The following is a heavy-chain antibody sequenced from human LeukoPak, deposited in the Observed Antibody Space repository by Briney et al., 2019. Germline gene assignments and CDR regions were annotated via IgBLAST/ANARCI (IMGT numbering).Heavy chain of an antibody. CDR2: INPNSGGT. CDR3: ARVCSTSCYTQYGMDV. D-gene: IGHD2-2*02. J-gene: IGHJ6*02. CDR1: GYTFTGYY. Sequence: ASVKVSCKASGYTFTGYYMHWVRRAPGQGLEWMGWINPNSGGTNYAQKFQGRVTMTRDTSISTAYMELSRLRSDDTAVYYCARVCSTSCYTQYGMDVWGQGTTVTVSS. V-gene: IGHV1-2*02.